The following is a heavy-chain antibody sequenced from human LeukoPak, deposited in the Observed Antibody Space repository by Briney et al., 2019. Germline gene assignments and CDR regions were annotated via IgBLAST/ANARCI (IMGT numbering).Heavy chain of an antibody. CDR3: ARDQSRIAAAGTHYYYGMDV. D-gene: IGHD6-13*01. J-gene: IGHJ6*02. CDR2: ISSGGSTI. CDR1: GFTFSSYE. V-gene: IGHV3-48*03. Sequence: GGSLRLSCAASGFTFSSYEMNWVRQAPGKGLEWVSYISSGGSTIYYADSVKGRFTISRDNAKNSLYLQMNSLRAEDTAVYYCARDQSRIAAAGTHYYYGMDVWGQGTTVTVSS.